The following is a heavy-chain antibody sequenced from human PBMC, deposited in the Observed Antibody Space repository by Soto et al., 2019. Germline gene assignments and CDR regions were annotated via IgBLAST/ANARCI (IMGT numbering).Heavy chain of an antibody. V-gene: IGHV3-64*01. CDR1: GFIFSDYD. D-gene: IGHD6-19*01. Sequence: SLRLSCAASGFIFSDYDIHLVRHAPGKGLEHVSVISSNGGTSYANSVKGRFTISRDKSKNTVFLQMGSLRAEDMAVYYCGREKIAVSGLIDYWGQGTLVTVSS. CDR2: ISSNGGT. CDR3: GREKIAVSGLIDY. J-gene: IGHJ4*02.